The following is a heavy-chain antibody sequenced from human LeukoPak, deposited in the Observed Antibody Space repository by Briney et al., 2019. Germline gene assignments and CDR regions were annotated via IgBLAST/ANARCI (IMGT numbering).Heavy chain of an antibody. CDR2: ITGSGVGT. J-gene: IGHJ4*02. V-gene: IGHV3-23*01. CDR1: GFTFSNYA. Sequence: PRGSLRLSCAASGFTFSNYAMTWVRQAAGKGLEWVSGITGSGVGTHYADSVKGRFTISRDSSKNTLYLQMNSLRAEDTAVYYCAKNLPPTYYYDSSGYSVVDYWGQGTLVTVSS. CDR3: AKNLPPTYYYDSSGYSVVDY. D-gene: IGHD3-22*01.